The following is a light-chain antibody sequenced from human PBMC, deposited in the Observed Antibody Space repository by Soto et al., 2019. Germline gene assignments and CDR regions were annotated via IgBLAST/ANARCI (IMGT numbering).Light chain of an antibody. V-gene: IGLV2-14*03. CDR2: DVS. CDR3: SSFITSTSYV. Sequence: VGNYNYVSWYQQYPCKAPKRLISDVSYRPSGVSNRFSGSKTGNTASLTISGLQAEDEADYYCSSFITSTSYVFGTGTKVTVL. J-gene: IGLJ1*01. CDR1: VGNYNY.